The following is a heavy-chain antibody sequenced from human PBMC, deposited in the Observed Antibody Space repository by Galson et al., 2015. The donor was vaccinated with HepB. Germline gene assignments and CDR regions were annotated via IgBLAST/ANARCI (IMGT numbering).Heavy chain of an antibody. V-gene: IGHV1-18*01. CDR1: GYTFTSYG. CDR3: ARDHFMVGATTSSYWFDP. Sequence: SVKVSCKASGYTFTSYGISWVRQASGQGLEWMGWISAYNGNTNYAQKLQGRVTMTTDTSTSTAYMELRSLRSDDTAVYYCARDHFMVGATTSSYWFDPWGQGTLVTVSS. CDR2: ISAYNGNT. D-gene: IGHD1-26*01. J-gene: IGHJ5*02.